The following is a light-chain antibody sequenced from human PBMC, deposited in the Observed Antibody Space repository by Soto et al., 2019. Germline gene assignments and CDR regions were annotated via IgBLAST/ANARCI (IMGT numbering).Light chain of an antibody. CDR2: GAS. CDR3: QQYGSSPKT. CDR1: QSVGSMN. Sequence: EVVLTQSPGTLSLSPGERATLSCRASQSVGSMNLAWYQQKPGQAPRLLIYGASNRATGIPDRFSGSGSGTDFTLTISRLEPEDFAVYYCQQYGSSPKTFGQGTKVDIK. V-gene: IGKV3-20*01. J-gene: IGKJ1*01.